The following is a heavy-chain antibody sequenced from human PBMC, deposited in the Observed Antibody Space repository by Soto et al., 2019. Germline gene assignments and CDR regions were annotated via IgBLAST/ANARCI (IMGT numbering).Heavy chain of an antibody. CDR1: GFTFSSYA. CDR3: AKVGDPYYDFWSGYGDYMDV. J-gene: IGHJ6*03. D-gene: IGHD3-3*01. CDR2: ISGSGGST. Sequence: GGSLRLSCAASGFTFSSYAMSWVRQAPGKGLEWVSAISGSGGSTYYADSVKGRFTISRDNSKNTLYLQMNSLRAEDTAVYYCAKVGDPYYDFWSGYGDYMDVWGKGTTVTVS. V-gene: IGHV3-23*01.